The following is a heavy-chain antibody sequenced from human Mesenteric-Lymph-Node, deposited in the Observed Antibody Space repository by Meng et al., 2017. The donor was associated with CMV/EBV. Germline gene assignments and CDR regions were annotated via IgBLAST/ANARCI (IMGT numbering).Heavy chain of an antibody. D-gene: IGHD6-25*01. CDR2: IYSGGSST. Sequence: GESLKISCAASGFTFSSYAMSWVRQAPGKGLEWVSVIYSGGSSTYYADSVKGRFTISRDNSKNTLYLQMNSLRAEDTAVYYCAREASATLYYYYGMDVWGQGTTVTVSS. J-gene: IGHJ6*02. CDR3: AREASATLYYYYGMDV. V-gene: IGHV3-23*03. CDR1: GFTFSSYA.